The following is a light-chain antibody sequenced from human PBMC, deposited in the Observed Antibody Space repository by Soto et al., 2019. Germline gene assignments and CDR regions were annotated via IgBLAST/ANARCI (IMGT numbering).Light chain of an antibody. CDR2: EVS. J-gene: IGLJ3*02. Sequence: QSALTQPASVSGSPGQSITISCTGTSSDVGGYNYVSWYQQHPGKAPKLMIYEVSNRPSGVSNRFSGSKSGNTASLTISGLQAEDEGAYYCCSYTSSSTGVFGGGTKLTVL. CDR1: SSDVGGYNY. CDR3: CSYTSSSTGV. V-gene: IGLV2-14*01.